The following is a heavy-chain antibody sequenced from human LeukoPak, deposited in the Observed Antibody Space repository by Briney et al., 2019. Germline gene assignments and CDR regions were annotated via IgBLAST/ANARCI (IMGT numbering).Heavy chain of an antibody. CDR3: ARGKWVAAAGMLDY. Sequence: PSQTLSLTCTVSGGSISSGDYYWGWIRQPPGKGLEWIGYIYYSGSTYYNPSLKSRVTISVDTSKNQFSLKLSSVTAADTAVYYCARGKWVAAAGMLDYWGQGTLVTVSS. CDR2: IYYSGST. CDR1: GGSISSGDYY. D-gene: IGHD6-13*01. V-gene: IGHV4-30-4*08. J-gene: IGHJ4*02.